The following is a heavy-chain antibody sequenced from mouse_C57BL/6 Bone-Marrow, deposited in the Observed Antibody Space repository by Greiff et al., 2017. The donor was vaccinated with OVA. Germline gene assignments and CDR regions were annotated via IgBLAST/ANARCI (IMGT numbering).Heavy chain of an antibody. V-gene: IGHV1-26*01. CDR1: GYTFTDYY. Sequence: EVQLQQSGPELVKPGASVKISCKASGYTFTDYYMNWVKQSHGKSLEWIGDINPNNGGTSYNQKFKGKATLTVDKSSSTAYMELRSLTSEDSAVYYCARSHYSNYVVTQYYFDYWGQGTTLTVSS. CDR3: ARSHYSNYVVTQYYFDY. CDR2: INPNNGGT. D-gene: IGHD2-5*01. J-gene: IGHJ2*01.